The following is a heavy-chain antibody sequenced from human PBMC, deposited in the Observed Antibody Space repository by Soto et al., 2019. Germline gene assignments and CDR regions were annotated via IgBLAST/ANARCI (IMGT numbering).Heavy chain of an antibody. D-gene: IGHD3-22*01. CDR1: GYSFAGYW. V-gene: IGHV5-10-1*01. Sequence: GASLKISCNGSGYSFAGYWITWVRQKPGKGLEWMGRIDPSDSRTYYSPSFRGHVTISVTKSITTVFLQWSSLRASDTAMYYCARQIYDSDTGPNFQYYFDSWGQGTPVTVSS. CDR2: IDPSDSRT. J-gene: IGHJ4*02. CDR3: ARQIYDSDTGPNFQYYFDS.